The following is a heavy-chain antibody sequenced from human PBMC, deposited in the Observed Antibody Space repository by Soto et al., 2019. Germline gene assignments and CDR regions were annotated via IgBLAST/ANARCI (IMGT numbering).Heavy chain of an antibody. Sequence: EVQLVESVGGLVKPGESLRLSCAASGFTFNYFTMNCVRHAPGKGLELIASISSSSSHKYSADSVRGRFTFSRDNPNNSLSLRMNSLRAEDTAVYYRATLRSDAFAIWGQVTLVTVSS. CDR3: ATLRSDAFAI. CDR1: GFTFNYFT. D-gene: IGHD4-17*01. CDR2: ISSSSSHK. V-gene: IGHV3-21*04. J-gene: IGHJ3*02.